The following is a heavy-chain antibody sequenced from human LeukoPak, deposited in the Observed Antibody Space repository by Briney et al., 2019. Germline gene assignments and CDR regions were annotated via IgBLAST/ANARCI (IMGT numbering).Heavy chain of an antibody. CDR3: ARQTGSGLFILP. J-gene: IGHJ4*02. D-gene: IGHD3/OR15-3a*01. V-gene: IGHV4-39*01. CDR1: GVSICSSYSY. Sequence: SETLSLTCTVSGVSICSSYSYWGWIRQPPGMGLEWIGSIYYTGNTYYNASLKSQVSISIDTSKNQFSLKLTSATAADTAAYYCARQTGSGLFILPGGQGTLVTVSS. CDR2: IYYTGNT.